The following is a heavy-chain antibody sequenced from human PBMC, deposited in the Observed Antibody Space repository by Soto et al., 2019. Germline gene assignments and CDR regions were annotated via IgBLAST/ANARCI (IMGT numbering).Heavy chain of an antibody. V-gene: IGHV3-30*04. D-gene: IGHD2-8*01. Sequence: QVQLVESGGGVVQPGRSLRLSCAASEFTFNRHAMHWVRQAPGKGLEWVAVISHDGRIKYYADSVKGRFTTSRDNSMNTLDLQMNSLRAEDTAIYFCARVSGHVYATLHGPFDYWGQGTLVTVSS. CDR1: EFTFNRHA. J-gene: IGHJ4*02. CDR3: ARVSGHVYATLHGPFDY. CDR2: ISHDGRIK.